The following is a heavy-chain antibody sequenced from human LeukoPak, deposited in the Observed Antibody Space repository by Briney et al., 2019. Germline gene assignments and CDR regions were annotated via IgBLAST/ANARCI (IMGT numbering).Heavy chain of an antibody. D-gene: IGHD5-18*01. CDR1: GGSFSGYY. CDR2: INHSGST. CDR3: ARGSPIQQTYRHYYYMDV. Sequence: SETLSLTCAVYGGSFSGYYWSWIRQPSGKGLEWIGEINHSGSTNYNPSLKSRVAISVDTSKNQFSLKLSSVTAADTAVYYCARGSPIQQTYRHYYYMDVWGKGTTVTVSS. J-gene: IGHJ6*03. V-gene: IGHV4-34*01.